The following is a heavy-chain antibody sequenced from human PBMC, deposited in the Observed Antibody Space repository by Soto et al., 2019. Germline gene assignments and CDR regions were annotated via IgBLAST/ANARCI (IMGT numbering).Heavy chain of an antibody. Sequence: QVQLVESGGGVVQPGRSLRLSCAASGFTFSSYGMHWVRQAPGKGLEWVAVIWYDGSNKYYADSVKGRFTISRDNSMNTLYLQMNSLSAEDTAVYYCATPTAGHDAFDICGQGTMVTVSS. V-gene: IGHV3-33*01. CDR2: IWYDGSNK. CDR3: ATPTAGHDAFDI. D-gene: IGHD6-13*01. J-gene: IGHJ3*02. CDR1: GFTFSSYG.